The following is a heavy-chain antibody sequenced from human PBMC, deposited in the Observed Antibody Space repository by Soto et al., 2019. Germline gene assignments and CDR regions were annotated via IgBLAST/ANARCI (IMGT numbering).Heavy chain of an antibody. CDR3: AKAATSSWYGGHFDC. V-gene: IGHV3-23*01. Sequence: EVQLLESGGGLVQPGGSLRLSCAASGFTFSTYAMSWVRQAPGKGLEWVSAISGSGGSTYYADSVKGRFTISRDNSKSTLYLQMDSRRAEDTAVYYCAKAATSSWYGGHFDCWGQGTLVTVSS. J-gene: IGHJ4*02. D-gene: IGHD6-13*01. CDR1: GFTFSTYA. CDR2: ISGSGGST.